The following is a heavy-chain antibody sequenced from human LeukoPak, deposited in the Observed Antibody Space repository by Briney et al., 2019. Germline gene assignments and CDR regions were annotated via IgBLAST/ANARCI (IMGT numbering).Heavy chain of an antibody. CDR2: INHDGGT. CDR3: ARQSWQQLQNYMDV. J-gene: IGHJ6*03. D-gene: IGHD6-13*01. CDR1: GGPFSGYY. V-gene: IGHV4-34*01. Sequence: PSETLSLTCAVYGGPFSGYYWSWIRQPPGKGLEWIGEINHDGGTNYNPSLKSRCTISVDTSKNQFSLKVRSVTAADTAVYYCARQSWQQLQNYMDVWGKGTTVTVSS.